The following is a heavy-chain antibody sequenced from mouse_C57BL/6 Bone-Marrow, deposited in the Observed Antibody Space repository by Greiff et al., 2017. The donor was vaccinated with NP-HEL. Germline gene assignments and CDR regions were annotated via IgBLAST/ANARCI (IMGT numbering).Heavy chain of an antibody. D-gene: IGHD1-1*01. Sequence: QVQLQQPGAELVRPGSSVKLSCKASGYTFPSYWMDWVKQRPGHGLEWIGNIYPSDSETHYHQKFKDKATLTVDKSSSTAYMQLSSLTSEDSAVYYGARHGSSYWYFDVWGKGTTGTVSS. CDR3: ARHGSSYWYFDV. CDR1: GYTFPSYW. J-gene: IGHJ1*03. V-gene: IGHV1-61*01. CDR2: IYPSDSET.